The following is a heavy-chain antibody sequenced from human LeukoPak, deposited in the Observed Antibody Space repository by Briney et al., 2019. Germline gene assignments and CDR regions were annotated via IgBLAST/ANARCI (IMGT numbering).Heavy chain of an antibody. CDR1: GFTSSSYW. CDR2: IKQDGSEK. Sequence: TGGSLRLSCAASGFTSSSYWMSWVRQAPGKGLEWVANIKQDGSEKYYVDSVKGRFTISRDNAKNSLYLQMNSLRAEDTAVYYCARDVWDYYYYYYMDVWGKGTTVTVSS. J-gene: IGHJ6*03. V-gene: IGHV3-7*01. D-gene: IGHD3-16*01. CDR3: ARDVWDYYYYYYMDV.